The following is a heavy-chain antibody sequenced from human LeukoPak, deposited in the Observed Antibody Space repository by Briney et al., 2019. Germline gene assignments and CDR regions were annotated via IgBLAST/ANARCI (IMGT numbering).Heavy chain of an antibody. CDR1: AYKFSNYW. V-gene: IGHV5-51*04. D-gene: IGHD1-1*01. CDR3: ARRDTTYFDY. Sequence: GESLKISCKGAAYKFSNYWIAWVRQRPGEDLEWMGIIYPDDSDTRYSPSFQDLVTISADKPISTAYLQWTSLKASDTVIYYCARRDTTYFDYWGQGSLVTVSS. J-gene: IGHJ4*02. CDR2: IYPDDSDT.